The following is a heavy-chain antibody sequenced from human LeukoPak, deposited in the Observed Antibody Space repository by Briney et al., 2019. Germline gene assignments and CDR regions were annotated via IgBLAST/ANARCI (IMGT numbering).Heavy chain of an antibody. D-gene: IGHD3-16*01. CDR2: IHTSGNS. CDR1: GGSISSGSYY. J-gene: IGHJ5*02. CDR3: ARERDGGSTP. Sequence: PSETLSLTCTVSGGSISSGSYYWSWIRQPAGKGLEWIGRIHTSGNSHYNPSLNSRVTMSVDTSTNHFSLSLSSVTAADTAVYYCARERDGGSTPWGQGTLVTVSS. V-gene: IGHV4-61*02.